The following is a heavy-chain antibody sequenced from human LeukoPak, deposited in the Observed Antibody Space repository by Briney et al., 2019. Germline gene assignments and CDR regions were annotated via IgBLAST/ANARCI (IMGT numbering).Heavy chain of an antibody. CDR3: AKGQRTSSTWELDY. D-gene: IGHD6-25*01. CDR2: VSASGDVT. Sequence: GGSLRLSCAASGFTFSNYGMTWVRQAAGKGLEWVSVVSASGDVTFYADSVKGRFTISRDNSKNTVHLQMDGLRAEDTAIYYCAKGQRTSSTWELDYWGQGTLVTVSS. CDR1: GFTFSNYG. J-gene: IGHJ4*02. V-gene: IGHV3-23*01.